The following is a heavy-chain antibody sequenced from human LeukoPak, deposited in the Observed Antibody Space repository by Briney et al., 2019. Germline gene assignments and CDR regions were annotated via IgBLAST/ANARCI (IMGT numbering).Heavy chain of an antibody. CDR2: IYKTGST. Sequence: SETLSLTCTVSGGSISNYYWSWIRQPPGKALEWIGNIYKTGSTNYNPSLKSRLTISVDTSKNQFSLKLNFVTPADTAVYYCARETGSCYYYDPSSEYYFDHWGQGTLVTVSS. J-gene: IGHJ4*02. V-gene: IGHV4-59*01. CDR1: GGSISNYY. CDR3: ARETGSCYYYDPSSEYYFDH. D-gene: IGHD3-22*01.